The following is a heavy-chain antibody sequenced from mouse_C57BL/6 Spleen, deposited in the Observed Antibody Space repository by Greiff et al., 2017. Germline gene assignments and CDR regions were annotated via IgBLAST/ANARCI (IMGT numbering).Heavy chain of an antibody. CDR3: ARGGLRLPLDY. CDR1: GYTFTDYY. J-gene: IGHJ2*01. CDR2: IYPGSGNT. D-gene: IGHD3-2*02. Sequence: QVQLKESGAELVRPGASVKLSCKASGYTFTDYYINWVKQRPGQGLEWIARIYPGSGNTYYNEKFKGKATLTAEKSSSTAYMQLSSLTSEDSAVYFCARGGLRLPLDYWGQGTTLTVSS. V-gene: IGHV1-76*01.